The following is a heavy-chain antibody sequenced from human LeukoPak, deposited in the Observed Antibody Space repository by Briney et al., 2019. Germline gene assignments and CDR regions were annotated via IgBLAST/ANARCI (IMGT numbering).Heavy chain of an antibody. V-gene: IGHV3-23*01. CDR1: GFTVSSNY. CDR2: ISGSGGST. Sequence: PGGSLRLSCAASGFTVSSNYMSWVRQAPGKGLEWVSVISGSGGSTYYADSVKGRFTISRDNSNNTLYLQMNSLRAEDTAVYYCAKDLTGRYFDWLVPLFDHWGQGTLVTVSS. CDR3: AKDLTGRYFDWLVPLFDH. J-gene: IGHJ4*02. D-gene: IGHD3-9*01.